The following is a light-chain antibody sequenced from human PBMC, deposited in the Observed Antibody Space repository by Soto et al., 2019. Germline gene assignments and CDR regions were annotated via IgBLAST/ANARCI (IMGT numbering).Light chain of an antibody. Sequence: EIVLTPSLATLSLSPGERANLSCRASQSVSSYLAWYQQTPGQAPRLLIYDASNRATGIPARFSGSGSGTDFTLTISSLEPEDFAVYYCQQRSNWPQVTFGQGTRLEIK. CDR1: QSVSSY. CDR2: DAS. CDR3: QQRSNWPQVT. J-gene: IGKJ5*01. V-gene: IGKV3-11*01.